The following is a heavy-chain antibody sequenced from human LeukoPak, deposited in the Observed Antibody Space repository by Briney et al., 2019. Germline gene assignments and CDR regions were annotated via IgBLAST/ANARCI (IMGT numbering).Heavy chain of an antibody. D-gene: IGHD3-3*01. CDR3: ARHTAEFYYDFWSGYPFFDY. CDR2: IYYSGST. V-gene: IGHV4-39*01. Sequence: SETLSLTCTVSGGSISSSSYYWGWIRQPPGKGLEWIGSIYYSGSTYYNPSLKSRVTISVDTSKNQFSLKLSSVTAADTAVYYCARHTAEFYYDFWSGYPFFDYWGQGTLVTVSS. CDR1: GGSISSSSYY. J-gene: IGHJ4*02.